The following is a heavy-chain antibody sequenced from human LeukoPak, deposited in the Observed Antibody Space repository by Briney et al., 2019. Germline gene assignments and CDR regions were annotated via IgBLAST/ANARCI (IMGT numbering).Heavy chain of an antibody. D-gene: IGHD6-19*01. CDR3: ARESVAGPY. J-gene: IGHJ4*02. CDR2: IIPVFGTG. Sequence: ASVKVSCTASGGTFSNYAITWVRQAPGQGLEWMGGIIPVFGTGDYAQDFQGRLTITADDSTSTAYMELSSLRSEDTAVYYCARESVAGPYWGQGTLVTVSS. V-gene: IGHV1-69*13. CDR1: GGTFSNYA.